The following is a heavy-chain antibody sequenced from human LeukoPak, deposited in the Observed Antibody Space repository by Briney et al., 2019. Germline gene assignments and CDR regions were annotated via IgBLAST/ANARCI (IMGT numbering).Heavy chain of an antibody. Sequence: GGSLRLSCAASGFTFSSYSMNWVRQAPGKGLEWVSSISSSSSYIYYADSVKGRFTISRDNAKNSLYLQMDSLRAEDTAVYYCAKDQPTSLDWFDPWGQGTLVTVSS. CDR2: ISSSSSYI. CDR3: AKDQPTSLDWFDP. V-gene: IGHV3-21*04. J-gene: IGHJ5*02. CDR1: GFTFSSYS.